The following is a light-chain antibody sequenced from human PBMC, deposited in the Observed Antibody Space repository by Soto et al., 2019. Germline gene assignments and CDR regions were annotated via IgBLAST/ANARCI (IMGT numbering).Light chain of an antibody. CDR3: QQYENLPT. V-gene: IGKV1-33*01. J-gene: IGKJ5*01. CDR1: QNINNY. CDR2: DAS. Sequence: DIQMTKSPSSLSASVGDRVTITCQASQNINNYLNWYQQKPGRAPKLLIYDASNLEAGVPSRFRGSGSWTDFTFTISRLQPEDIATYYSQQYENLPTFGQGTRLEIK.